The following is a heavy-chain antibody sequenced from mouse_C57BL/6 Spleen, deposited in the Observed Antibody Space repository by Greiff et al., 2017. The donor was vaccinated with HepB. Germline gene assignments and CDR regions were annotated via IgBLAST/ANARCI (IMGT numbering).Heavy chain of an antibody. CDR3: APLGRYFDV. D-gene: IGHD4-1*01. V-gene: IGHV1-82*01. CDR1: GYAFSSSW. J-gene: IGHJ1*03. Sequence: QVQLQQSGPELVKPGASVKISCKASGYAFSSSWMNWVKQRPGKGLEWIGRIYPGDGDTNYNGKFKGKATLTADKSSSTAYMQLSSLTSEDSAVYFCAPLGRYFDVWGTGTTVTVSS. CDR2: IYPGDGDT.